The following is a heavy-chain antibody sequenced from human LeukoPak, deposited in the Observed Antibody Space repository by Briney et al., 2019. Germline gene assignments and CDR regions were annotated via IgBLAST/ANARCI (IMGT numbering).Heavy chain of an antibody. CDR1: GGSISSYY. CDR2: IYYSGST. D-gene: IGHD6-19*01. Sequence: PSETLSLTCTVSGGSISSYYWSWIRQPPGKGLEWIGYIYYSGSTNYNPSLKSRVTISVDTSKNQFSLKLSSVTAADTAVYYCARWIGLAVYYYGMDVWGQGTTVTVSS. V-gene: IGHV4-59*12. CDR3: ARWIGLAVYYYGMDV. J-gene: IGHJ6*02.